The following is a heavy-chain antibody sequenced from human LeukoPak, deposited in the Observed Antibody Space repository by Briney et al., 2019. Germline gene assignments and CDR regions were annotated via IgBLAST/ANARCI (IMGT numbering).Heavy chain of an antibody. D-gene: IGHD2-2*01. J-gene: IGHJ6*03. V-gene: IGHV4-4*09. CDR1: GGSISRYY. CDR2: IYASGST. CDR3: ASIVMIPTAMDYFYYMDV. Sequence: SETLSLTCTVSGGSISRYYWTWIRQPPGKGLEWIGHIYASGSTNYNSSLKGRVTISVDAPNNQLSLRLSSVTAADTAVYYCASIVMIPTAMDYFYYMDVWGKGTKVTVSS.